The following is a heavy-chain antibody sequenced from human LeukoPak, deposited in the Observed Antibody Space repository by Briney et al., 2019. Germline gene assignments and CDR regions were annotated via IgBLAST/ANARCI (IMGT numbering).Heavy chain of an antibody. Sequence: SETLSLTCTVSGGSISSYYWSWIRQPAGKGLEWIGRIYYSGSTNYNPSLKSRVTISVDTSKNQFSLKLSSVTAADTAVYYCARSPLYYYGSGSYWAPFDYWGQGTLVTVSS. J-gene: IGHJ4*02. V-gene: IGHV4-4*07. CDR1: GGSISSYY. D-gene: IGHD3-10*01. CDR3: ARSPLYYYGSGSYWAPFDY. CDR2: IYYSGST.